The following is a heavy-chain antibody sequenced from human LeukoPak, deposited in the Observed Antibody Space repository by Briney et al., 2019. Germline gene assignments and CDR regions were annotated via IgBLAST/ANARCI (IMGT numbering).Heavy chain of an antibody. D-gene: IGHD2-21*01. Sequence: SGTLSLTCSVSGASISSRDHYWAWIRQPPGKGLEWIGSVYFSGSTYYKASLKSRLTISVDTSKNQFSLTLKSVTAADTSVYYCARGVEMWSYFDSWGQGTPVIVS. CDR3: ARGVEMWSYFDS. CDR1: GASISSRDHY. V-gene: IGHV4-39*01. CDR2: VYFSGST. J-gene: IGHJ4*02.